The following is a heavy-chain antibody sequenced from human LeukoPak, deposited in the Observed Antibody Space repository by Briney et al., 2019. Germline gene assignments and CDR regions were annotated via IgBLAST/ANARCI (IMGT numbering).Heavy chain of an antibody. CDR1: GGSISSYY. CDR2: IYYSGST. V-gene: IGHV4-59*08. Sequence: SETLSLTCTVSGGSISSYYWSWIRQPPGKGLEWIGYIYYSGSTNYNPSLKSRVTISVDTSKNQFSLKLSSVTAADTAVYHCARHRYYDFWSGYHPPLYYFDYWGQGTLVTVSS. J-gene: IGHJ4*02. D-gene: IGHD3-3*01. CDR3: ARHRYYDFWSGYHPPLYYFDY.